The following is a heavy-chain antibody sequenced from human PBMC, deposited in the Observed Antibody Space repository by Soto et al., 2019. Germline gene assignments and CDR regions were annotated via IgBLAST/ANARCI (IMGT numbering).Heavy chain of an antibody. V-gene: IGHV1-2*04. Sequence: ASVKVSCKASGYTFTGYYMHWVRQAPGQGLEWMGWINPNSGGTNYAQKFQGWVTMTRDTSISTAYMELSRLRSDDTAVYYCASAPPGEALPFDYWGQGTMVTVSS. J-gene: IGHJ4*02. CDR3: ASAPPGEALPFDY. CDR2: INPNSGGT. D-gene: IGHD4-17*01. CDR1: GYTFTGYY.